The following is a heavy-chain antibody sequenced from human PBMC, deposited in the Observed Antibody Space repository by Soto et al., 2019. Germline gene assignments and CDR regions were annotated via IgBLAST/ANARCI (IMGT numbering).Heavy chain of an antibody. D-gene: IGHD3-16*02. Sequence: QVQLVQSGPEVKKPGASVKVSCKASGYTFANYCITWVRQAPGQGLEWVGGISAYNGNTNYGQKFQGRVTMTTDTSTSTAYMELRNLRSDDTAVYYCARDYDYVWGSYRLDYWGQGTPVTVSA. CDR3: ARDYDYVWGSYRLDY. CDR2: ISAYNGNT. J-gene: IGHJ4*02. V-gene: IGHV1-18*01. CDR1: GYTFANYC.